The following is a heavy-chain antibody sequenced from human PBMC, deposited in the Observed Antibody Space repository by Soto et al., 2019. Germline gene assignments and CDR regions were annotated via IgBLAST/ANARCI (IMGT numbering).Heavy chain of an antibody. CDR1: GYTFTSYY. CDR3: ARGHSRANDGYNLPYFDY. CDR2: INPSGGTT. Sequence: ASVKVSCKASGYTFTSYYVHWVRQAPGQGLEWMGIINPSGGTTNYAPKFQGRVTMTRDTSTSTVYMELSSLRSEDTAMYYCARGHSRANDGYNLPYFDYWGQGTVVTVS. J-gene: IGHJ4*02. D-gene: IGHD5-12*01. V-gene: IGHV1-46*01.